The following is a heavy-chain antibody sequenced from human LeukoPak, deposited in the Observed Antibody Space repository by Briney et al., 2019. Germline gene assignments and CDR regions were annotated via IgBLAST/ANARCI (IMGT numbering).Heavy chain of an antibody. CDR2: IYSGGST. Sequence: GGSLRLSCAASGFTVSSNYMSWVRQAPGKGLEWVSVIYSGGSTYYADSVKGRFTISRDNSKNTLYLQMNSLRAEDTAVYYCARATHSDAFDIWGQGTMVTVSS. V-gene: IGHV3-66*01. CDR3: ARATHSDAFDI. J-gene: IGHJ3*02. CDR1: GFTVSSNY. D-gene: IGHD6-13*01.